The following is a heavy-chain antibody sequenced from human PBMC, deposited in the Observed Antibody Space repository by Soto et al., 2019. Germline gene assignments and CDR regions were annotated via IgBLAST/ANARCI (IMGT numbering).Heavy chain of an antibody. CDR2: IYYSGST. CDR3: AGSSGSPYNWFDP. CDR1: GGSISSGGYY. J-gene: IGHJ5*02. V-gene: IGHV4-31*03. D-gene: IGHD3-10*01. Sequence: SETLSLTCTVFGGSISSGGYYWSWIRQHPGKGLEWIGYIYYSGSTYYNPSLKSRVTISVDTSKNQFSLKLSSVTAADTAVYYYAGSSGSPYNWFDPWGQGTLVTVSS.